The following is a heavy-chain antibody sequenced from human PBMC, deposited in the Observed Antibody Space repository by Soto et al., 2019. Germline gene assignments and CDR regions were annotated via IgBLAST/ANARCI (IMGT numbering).Heavy chain of an antibody. D-gene: IGHD2-21*02. CDR3: TRDGDGRMTTNPYYYYGMDV. Sequence: PSETLSLTCTVSGGSISSYYWSWIRQPPGKGLEWIGYIYYSGSTNYNPSLKSRVTISVDTSKNQFSLKLSPVTAADTAVYYCTRDGDGRMTTNPYYYYGMDVWGPGITVTVSS. V-gene: IGHV4-59*01. CDR1: GGSISSYY. J-gene: IGHJ6*02. CDR2: IYYSGST.